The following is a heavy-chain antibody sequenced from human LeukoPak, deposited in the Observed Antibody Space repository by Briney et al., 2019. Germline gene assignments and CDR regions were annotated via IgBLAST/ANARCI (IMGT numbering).Heavy chain of an antibody. J-gene: IGHJ4*02. Sequence: SQTLSLTCTVSGGSISSGDYYWSWIRQPPGKGLEWIGYIYYSGSTYYNPSLKSRVTISVDTSKNQFSLKLSSVTAADTAVYYCARVDLIVGATYSDYWGQGTLVTVSS. D-gene: IGHD1-26*01. CDR1: GGSISSGDYY. V-gene: IGHV4-30-4*08. CDR2: IYYSGST. CDR3: ARVDLIVGATYSDY.